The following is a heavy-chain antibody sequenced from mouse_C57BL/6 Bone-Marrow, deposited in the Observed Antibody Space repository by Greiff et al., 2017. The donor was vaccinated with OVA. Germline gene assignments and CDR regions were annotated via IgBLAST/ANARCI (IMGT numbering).Heavy chain of an antibody. CDR3: TGVLRYYWYFDV. J-gene: IGHJ1*03. D-gene: IGHD1-1*01. CDR2: IDPETGGT. Sequence: QVQLQQSGAELVRPGASVTLSCKASGYTFTDYEMHWVKQTPVHGLEWIGAIDPETGGTAYNQKFKGKAILTADKSSSTAYMELRSLTSEDSAVYYCTGVLRYYWYFDVWGTGATVTVSS. V-gene: IGHV1-15*01. CDR1: GYTFTDYE.